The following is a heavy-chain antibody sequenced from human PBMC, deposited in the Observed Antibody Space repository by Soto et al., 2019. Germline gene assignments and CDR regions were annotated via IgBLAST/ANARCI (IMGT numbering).Heavy chain of an antibody. J-gene: IGHJ6*02. CDR1: GFTFSSYG. V-gene: IGHV3-33*01. D-gene: IGHD6-19*01. Sequence: GGSLRLSCAASGFTFSSYGMRWCRQAPGKGREWVGVIWYDGSNKYYADSVKGRFTISRDNSKNTLYLQMNSLRAEDTAVYYCARDTALGAFIAVAGTRYYYGMDVWGQGTTVTVSS. CDR2: IWYDGSNK. CDR3: ARDTALGAFIAVAGTRYYYGMDV.